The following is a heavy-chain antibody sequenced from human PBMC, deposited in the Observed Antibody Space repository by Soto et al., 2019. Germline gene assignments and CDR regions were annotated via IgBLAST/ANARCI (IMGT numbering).Heavy chain of an antibody. V-gene: IGHV1-69*12. CDR3: ATLGGLGYCISTSCYVDYYYGMDV. CDR2: IIPIFGTA. CDR1: GGTFSSYA. D-gene: IGHD2-2*01. J-gene: IGHJ6*02. Sequence: QVQLVQSGAEVKKPGSSVKVSCKASGGTFSSYAISWVRQAPGQGLEWMGGIIPIFGTATYAQKFQGRVTITADESTSIAYMELSSLRSEDTAVYYCATLGGLGYCISTSCYVDYYYGMDVWGQGTTVTVSS.